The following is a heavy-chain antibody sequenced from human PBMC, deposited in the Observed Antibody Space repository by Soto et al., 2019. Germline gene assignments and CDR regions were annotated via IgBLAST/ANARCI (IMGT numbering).Heavy chain of an antibody. J-gene: IGHJ6*02. D-gene: IGHD3-9*01. CDR3: ARGRPYYDILTGGPWYYYYGMDV. Sequence: SETLSLTCTVSGGSISSYYWSWIRQPPGKGLEWIGEINHSGSTNYNPSLKSRVTISVDTSKNQFSLKLSSVTAADTAVYYCARGRPYYDILTGGPWYYYYGMDVWGQGTTVTVSS. V-gene: IGHV4-34*01. CDR2: INHSGST. CDR1: GGSISSYY.